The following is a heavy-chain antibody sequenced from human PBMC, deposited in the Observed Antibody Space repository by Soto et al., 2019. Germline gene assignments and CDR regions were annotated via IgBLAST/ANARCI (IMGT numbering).Heavy chain of an antibody. CDR1: GFTFSDHY. CDR3: ARVRSAISDV. CDR2: TRNKANSYTT. D-gene: IGHD3-3*01. J-gene: IGHJ6*02. V-gene: IGHV3-72*01. Sequence: EVQLVESGGGLVQPGGSLRLSCAASGFTFSDHYMDWVRQAPGKGLEWVGRTRNKANSYTTEYAASVKGRFTISRDDSKNSLYLQMNSLKPEDTAVYYCARVRSAISDVWGQGTTVTVSS.